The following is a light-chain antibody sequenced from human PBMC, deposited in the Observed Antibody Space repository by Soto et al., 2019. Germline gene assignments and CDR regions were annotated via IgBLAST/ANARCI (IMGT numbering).Light chain of an antibody. CDR3: QQYGGSPRT. Sequence: EIVLTQSPGTLSLSPGERATLSCRASQSVSSSSLAWYQQKRGQAPRLLIYDASIRATGIPDRFSGSGSGTDFTLTISRLEPEDFAVYYCQQYGGSPRTFGQGTKVEVK. CDR1: QSVSSSS. J-gene: IGKJ1*01. V-gene: IGKV3-20*01. CDR2: DAS.